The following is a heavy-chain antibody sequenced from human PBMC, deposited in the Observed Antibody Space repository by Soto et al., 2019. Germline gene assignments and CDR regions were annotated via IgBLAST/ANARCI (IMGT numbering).Heavy chain of an antibody. V-gene: IGHV1-69*13. CDR2: IIPTFGRT. CDR3: ARDPLSSFAMDV. J-gene: IGHJ6*02. Sequence: SVKVSCKASGDTFSSYAISWVRQAPGKGLEWMGKIIPTFGRTNYAQKFQGRLTISADDSTSTAYLELSSLLSEDTAVYYCARDPLSSFAMDVWGQGTTVTVSS. D-gene: IGHD3-10*02. CDR1: GDTFSSYA.